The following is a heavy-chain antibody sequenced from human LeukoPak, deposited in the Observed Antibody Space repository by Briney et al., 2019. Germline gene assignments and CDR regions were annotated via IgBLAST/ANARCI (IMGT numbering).Heavy chain of an antibody. CDR3: ARGSSGSYLGAFDI. CDR2: IKQDGSEI. V-gene: IGHV3-7*04. Sequence: GGSLRLSCAASGFTFISYWMTWVRQAPGKGLEGVANIKQDGSEIYYVDSVKGRFTISRDNAKNSLYLQMNSLRAEDTAVYYCARGSSGSYLGAFDIWGQGTMVTVSS. D-gene: IGHD3-22*01. CDR1: GFTFISYW. J-gene: IGHJ3*02.